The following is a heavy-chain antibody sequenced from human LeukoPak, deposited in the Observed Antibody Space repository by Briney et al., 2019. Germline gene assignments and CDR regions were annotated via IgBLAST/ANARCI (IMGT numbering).Heavy chain of an antibody. CDR1: GYTFTGYY. Sequence: AAVKVSCKASGYTFTGYYMHWVRQAPGQGLEWMGWINPNSGGTNYAQKFQGRVTMTRDTSISTAYMELSRLRSDDTAVYYCARDLGSGYYFKSAFDIWGQGTMVTVSS. CDR3: ARDLGSGYYFKSAFDI. CDR2: INPNSGGT. D-gene: IGHD3-22*01. J-gene: IGHJ3*02. V-gene: IGHV1-2*02.